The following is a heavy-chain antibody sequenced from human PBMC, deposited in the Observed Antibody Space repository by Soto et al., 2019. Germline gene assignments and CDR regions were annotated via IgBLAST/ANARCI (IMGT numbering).Heavy chain of an antibody. D-gene: IGHD2-8*02. CDR3: AKATATGGGAFEI. CDR1: VFICSIYD. J-gene: IGHJ3*02. CDR2: ILVGGST. Sequence: WGSLRFSCAFSVFICSIYDMNWVRQAPGKGLEWVSTILVGGSTHYEDSVKGRFTISRDTSKNTVYLQMNSLTAGDTAVYYCAKATATGGGAFEICGHGTMVTVSS. V-gene: IGHV3-23*01.